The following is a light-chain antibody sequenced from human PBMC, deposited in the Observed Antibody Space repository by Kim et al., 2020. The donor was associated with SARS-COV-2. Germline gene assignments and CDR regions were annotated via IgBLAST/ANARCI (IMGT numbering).Light chain of an antibody. CDR3: QSTDSSGTYWV. J-gene: IGLJ3*02. Sequence: PEQTARITCSGDALPKQYAYWYQQKPGQAPVLVIYKDSERPSGIPERFSGSSSGTTVTLTISGVQAEDEAVYYCQSTDSSGTYWVFGGGTQLTVL. V-gene: IGLV3-25*03. CDR1: ALPKQY. CDR2: KDS.